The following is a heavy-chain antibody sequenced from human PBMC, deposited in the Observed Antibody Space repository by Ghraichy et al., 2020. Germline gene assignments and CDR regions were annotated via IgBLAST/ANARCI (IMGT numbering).Heavy chain of an antibody. D-gene: IGHD3-10*01. CDR1: GGSISSGSYY. J-gene: IGHJ4*02. CDR2: IYTSGST. Sequence: SETLSLTCTVSGGSISSGSYYWSWIRQPAGKGLEWIGRIYTSGSTNYNPSLKSRVTISVDTSKNQFSLKLSSVTAADTAVYYCASSPVRWGTPYYFDYWGQGTLVTVSS. CDR3: ASSPVRWGTPYYFDY. V-gene: IGHV4-61*02.